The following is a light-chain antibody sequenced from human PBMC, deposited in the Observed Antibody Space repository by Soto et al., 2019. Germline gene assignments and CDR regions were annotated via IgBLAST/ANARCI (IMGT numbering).Light chain of an antibody. CDR2: EVS. Sequence: QSALTQPPSASGSPGQSVTISCTGTSSEVGGYNYVSWYQQHPGKAPKLMIYEVSKRPSGVPDRFSGSKSGNTASLTVSGLQAEDEADYYCSSYAGSNNLRNVFGTGTKLTVL. J-gene: IGLJ1*01. V-gene: IGLV2-8*01. CDR3: SSYAGSNNLRNV. CDR1: SSEVGGYNY.